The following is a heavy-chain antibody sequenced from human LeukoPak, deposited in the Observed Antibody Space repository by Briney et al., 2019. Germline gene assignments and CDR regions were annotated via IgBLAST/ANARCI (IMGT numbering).Heavy chain of an antibody. V-gene: IGHV4-39*07. D-gene: IGHD6-6*01. J-gene: IGHJ4*02. CDR1: GGSISSSSYY. CDR2: IYYSGST. Sequence: SETLSLTCTVSGGSISSSSYYWGWIRQPPGKGLEWIGSIYYSGSTYYNPSLKSRVTISVDTSKNQFSLKLSSVTAADTAVYYCARSSWDYWGQGTLVTVSS. CDR3: ARSSWDY.